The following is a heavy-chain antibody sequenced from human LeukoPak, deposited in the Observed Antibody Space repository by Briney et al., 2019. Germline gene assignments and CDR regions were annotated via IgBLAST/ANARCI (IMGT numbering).Heavy chain of an antibody. Sequence: GGSLRLSCAASGFTFSSYWMSWVRQAPGKGLEWVANIKQDGSEKYYVDSVKGRFTISRDNSKNTLYLQMNSLRAEDTAVYYCARPPEVYYYYYGMDVWGQGTTVTVSS. CDR1: GFTFSSYW. J-gene: IGHJ6*02. V-gene: IGHV3-7*01. CDR2: IKQDGSEK. CDR3: ARPPEVYYYYYGMDV.